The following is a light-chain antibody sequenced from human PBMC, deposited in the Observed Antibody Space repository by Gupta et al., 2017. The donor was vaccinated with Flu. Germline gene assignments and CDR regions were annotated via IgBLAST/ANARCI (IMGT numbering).Light chain of an antibody. Sequence: EIVLTQSPDFQSVTPKERVTITCRASQNIGGALHWYQQKPDQSPKVLIKYASQSFSGVPSRFSGSGSGTEFTLTINGLETEDAATYYCHQSSDLPWTFGQGTKVEIK. CDR1: QNIGGA. CDR2: YAS. V-gene: IGKV6-21*01. J-gene: IGKJ1*01. CDR3: HQSSDLPWT.